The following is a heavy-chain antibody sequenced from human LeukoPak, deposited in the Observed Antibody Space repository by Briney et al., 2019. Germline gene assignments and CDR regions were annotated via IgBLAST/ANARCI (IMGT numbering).Heavy chain of an antibody. D-gene: IGHD5-18*01. CDR1: GFTFSSSA. V-gene: IGHV3-23*01. CDR2: VSGSGGST. CDR3: ARGGGRNTAMVWALDY. Sequence: GGSLRLFCAASGFTFSSSAMSWVRQAPRKGLEWVSSVSGSGGSTYYADSVKGRFTISRDNSKNTLFLQMGSLRDEDMAVYYCARGGGRNTAMVWALDYWGQGTLVTVSS. J-gene: IGHJ4*02.